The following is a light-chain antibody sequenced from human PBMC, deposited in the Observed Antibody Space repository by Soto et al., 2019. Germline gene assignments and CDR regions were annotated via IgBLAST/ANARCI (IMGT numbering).Light chain of an antibody. CDR3: SSYGGYNNVV. CDR2: EVN. Sequence: QSALTQPPSASGSPGQSVTISCTGTSSDVGGYNYVSWFQQHPGKAPKLIIHEVNQRPSGVPDRFSGSKSGNTASLTVSGLQAEDEGTYYCSSYGGYNNVVFVTGTKVT. V-gene: IGLV2-8*01. J-gene: IGLJ1*01. CDR1: SSDVGGYNY.